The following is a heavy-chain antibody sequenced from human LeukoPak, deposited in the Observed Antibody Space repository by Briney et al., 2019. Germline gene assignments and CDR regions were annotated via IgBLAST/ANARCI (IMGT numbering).Heavy chain of an antibody. D-gene: IGHD3-3*01. Sequence: PSETLSLTCTLSGGSISSYYWSWIRQPAGKGLEWIGRINTSGSTNYNPSLKSRVTMSVDTSKNQFSLKLSSVTAADTAVYYCARYYPQYYDFWSGPNWFDPWGQGTLVTVSS. CDR3: ARYYPQYYDFWSGPNWFDP. V-gene: IGHV4-4*07. J-gene: IGHJ5*02. CDR2: INTSGST. CDR1: GGSISSYY.